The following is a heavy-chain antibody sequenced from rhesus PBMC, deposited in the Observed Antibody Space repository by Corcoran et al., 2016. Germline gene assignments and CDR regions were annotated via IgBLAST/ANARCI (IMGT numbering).Heavy chain of an antibody. CDR3: ARTPWSTDY. CDR2: VPGSGGTS. Sequence: QLQLQESGPGLVKPSENLSLPCAVSGGSISNNWWTWIRQPPGKGLGWIGSVPGSGGTSNYNPSLKSRVTISTATSKSQFSLKLSSVTAADTAVYYCARTPWSTDYWGQGVLVTVSS. D-gene: IGHD6-13*01. V-gene: IGHV4-173*01. CDR1: GGSISNNW. J-gene: IGHJ4*01.